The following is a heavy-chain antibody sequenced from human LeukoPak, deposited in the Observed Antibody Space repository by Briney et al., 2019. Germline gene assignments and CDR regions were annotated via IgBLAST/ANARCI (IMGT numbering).Heavy chain of an antibody. V-gene: IGHV3-23*01. J-gene: IGHJ6*02. CDR3: ARDRLVPAAMVGYYYYGMDV. Sequence: GGSLRLSCAVSGITLSNYGMSWVRQAPGKGLEWVAGLSGGGGGATYADSVKGRFTISRDNSRNTLYLQMNSLRAEDTAVYYCARDRLVPAAMVGYYYYGMDVWGQGTTVTVSS. CDR1: GITLSNYG. D-gene: IGHD2-2*01. CDR2: LSGGGGGA.